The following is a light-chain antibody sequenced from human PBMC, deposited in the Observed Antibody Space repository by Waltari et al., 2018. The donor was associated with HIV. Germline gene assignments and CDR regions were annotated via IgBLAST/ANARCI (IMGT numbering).Light chain of an antibody. V-gene: IGKV1-39*01. CDR3: QQSHTPPQT. CDR2: AAS. CDR1: ESIRRY. Sequence: DIQMTQSPASLSASVGDRVTITCRASESIRRYLNWYQQKPGIAPKLLMYAASSLQSGVPSRFSGSGSGTDFTLTISSLQPEDFATYYCQQSHTPPQTFGQGTKVEIK. J-gene: IGKJ1*01.